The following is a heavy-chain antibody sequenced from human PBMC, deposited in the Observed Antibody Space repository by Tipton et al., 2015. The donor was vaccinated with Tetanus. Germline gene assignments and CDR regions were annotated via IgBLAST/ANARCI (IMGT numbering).Heavy chain of an antibody. CDR2: SWYDGTDK. CDR1: GFIFSSYG. CDR3: AREADCSGGSCFSGDFDN. Sequence: SLRLSCAASGFIFSSYGIHWVRQAPGKGLEWVAVSWYDGTDKYYADSVKGRFTISRDNSKNTLCLQMNSLRAKDTAVYYCAREADCSGGSCFSGDFDNWGQGTQVTVSS. J-gene: IGHJ4*02. V-gene: IGHV3-33*01. D-gene: IGHD2-15*01.